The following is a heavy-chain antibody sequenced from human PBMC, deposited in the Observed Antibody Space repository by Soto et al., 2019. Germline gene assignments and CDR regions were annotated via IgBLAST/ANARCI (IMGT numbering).Heavy chain of an antibody. V-gene: IGHV4-39*02. CDR1: GGSIRTSDYY. CDR3: AREDRFDVVGPSGN. CDR2: LYYTGTT. D-gene: IGHD1-26*01. J-gene: IGHJ1*01. Sequence: SETLSLTCTVSGGSIRTSDYYWAWIRQAPGKGLEWLGSLYYTGTTFNNPSLNSRVTISIDTSNNKFSLRLTSVTAADTGVYYCAREDRFDVVGPSGNWGQGALVTVSS.